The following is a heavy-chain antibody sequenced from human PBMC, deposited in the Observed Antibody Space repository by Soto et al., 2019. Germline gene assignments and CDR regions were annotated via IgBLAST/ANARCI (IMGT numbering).Heavy chain of an antibody. CDR3: AKRLVAFDY. J-gene: IGHJ4*02. D-gene: IGHD5-12*01. CDR1: GFTFSSSP. CDR2: ISGSDGNT. V-gene: IGHV3-23*01. Sequence: EVQLLESGGGLVQPGGSLRLSCAASGFTFSSSPMGWVRQAPGKGLEWVSAISGSDGNTYYADSVKGRFTISRDTSKNTLYLQMKSLRAEDTAIYYCAKRLVAFDYWGQGTLVTVSS.